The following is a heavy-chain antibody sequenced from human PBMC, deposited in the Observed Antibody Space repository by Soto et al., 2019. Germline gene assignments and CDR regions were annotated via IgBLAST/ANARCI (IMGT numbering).Heavy chain of an antibody. Sequence: WTWIRQPPGGGLEWIGSIYQTGRTYVIPSLKSRVTMSLDKSKNQFSLNLTSVTAADTALYYCAREMTIFGVAPGGGVDVWGRGTRVPVSS. V-gene: IGHV4-30-2*01. CDR3: AREMTIFGVAPGGGVDV. CDR2: IYQTGRT. D-gene: IGHD3-3*01. J-gene: IGHJ6*02.